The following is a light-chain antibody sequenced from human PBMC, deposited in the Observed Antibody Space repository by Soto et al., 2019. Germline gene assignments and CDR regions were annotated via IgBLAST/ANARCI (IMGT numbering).Light chain of an antibody. J-gene: IGLJ1*01. CDR2: EVS. CDR1: SSDVGGYKY. Sequence: QSVLTQPPSASGSFGQSVTISCTGTSSDVGGYKYVSWYQKHPGKAPKLMIYEVSKRPSGVPDRFSGSKSGNTASLTVSGLQAEDEADYYCCSYAGSNNYVFGSGTKVTVL. V-gene: IGLV2-8*01. CDR3: CSYAGSNNYV.